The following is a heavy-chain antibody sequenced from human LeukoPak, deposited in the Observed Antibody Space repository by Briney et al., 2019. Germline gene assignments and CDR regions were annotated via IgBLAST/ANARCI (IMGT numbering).Heavy chain of an antibody. CDR1: GYTFTVYY. V-gene: IGHV1-2*02. D-gene: IGHD4-11*01. CDR2: INPNSGGT. CDR3: ASGDYSNYFDLDP. Sequence: ASVKVSRKASGYTFTVYYIHWVRQAPGQGLEWMGWINPNSGGTNYAQKFQGRVTMTRDTSISTAYMELSRLRSDDTAVYYCASGDYSNYFDLDPWGQGTLVTVSS. J-gene: IGHJ5*02.